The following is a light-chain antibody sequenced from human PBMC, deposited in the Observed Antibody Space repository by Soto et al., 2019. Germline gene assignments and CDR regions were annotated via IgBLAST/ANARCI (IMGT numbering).Light chain of an antibody. J-gene: IGKJ1*01. CDR3: QQSYSTPWT. CDR2: GTS. CDR1: QSISGY. V-gene: IGKV1-39*01. Sequence: DIQMTQPPSSLSGSAGDRVTITCRASQSISGYLNWYQQKPGKAPKVLMYGTSILQTGVSSRFSGSGSGTDFTLTINSLQPEDFATYYCQQSYSTPWTFGQGTKVEIK.